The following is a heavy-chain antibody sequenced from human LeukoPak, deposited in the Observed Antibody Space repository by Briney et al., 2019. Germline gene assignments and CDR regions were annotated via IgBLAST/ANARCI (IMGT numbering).Heavy chain of an antibody. CDR3: ARDHRIAVAEYYFDY. CDR2: INPSGGST. Sequence: ASVKVSCKASGYTFTSYGIGWVRQAPGQGLEWMGIINPSGGSTSYAQKFQGRVTMTRDTSTSTVYMELSSLRSEDTAVYYCARDHRIAVAEYYFDYWGQGTLVTVSS. J-gene: IGHJ4*02. V-gene: IGHV1-46*01. D-gene: IGHD6-19*01. CDR1: GYTFTSYG.